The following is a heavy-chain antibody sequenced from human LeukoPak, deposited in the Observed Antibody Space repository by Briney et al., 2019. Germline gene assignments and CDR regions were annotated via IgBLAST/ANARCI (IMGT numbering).Heavy chain of an antibody. CDR3: ARSDYYGSGSYGPSIFDY. Sequence: SETLSLTCTVSGGSISSSSYYWGWIRQPPGKGLEWIGSIYYSASTNYNPSLKSRVTISVDTSKNQFSLKLSSVTAADTAVYYCARSDYYGSGSYGPSIFDYWGQGTLVTVSS. CDR1: GGSISSSSYY. D-gene: IGHD3-10*01. CDR2: IYYSAST. V-gene: IGHV4-39*07. J-gene: IGHJ4*02.